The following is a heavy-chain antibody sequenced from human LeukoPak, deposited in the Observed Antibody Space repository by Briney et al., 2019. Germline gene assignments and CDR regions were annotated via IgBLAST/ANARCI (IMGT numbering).Heavy chain of an antibody. D-gene: IGHD3-16*01. Sequence: PSETLSLTCAVYGGSFSGYYWSWIRQPPGKGLEWIGEINHSGSTNYNPSLKSRVTISVDTSKNQFSLKLSSVTAADTAVYYCARVPHVAGMDVWGQGTTVTVSS. V-gene: IGHV4-34*01. CDR2: INHSGST. CDR3: ARVPHVAGMDV. CDR1: GGSFSGYY. J-gene: IGHJ6*02.